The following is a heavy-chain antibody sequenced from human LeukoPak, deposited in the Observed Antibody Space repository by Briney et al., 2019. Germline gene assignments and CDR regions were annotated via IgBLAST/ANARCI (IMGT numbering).Heavy chain of an antibody. CDR3: ARDLLTTVTTFFDY. D-gene: IGHD4-17*01. CDR1: GGSISSSSYY. Sequence: SETLSLTCTVSGGSISSSSYYWGWIRQPPGKGLEWIGSIYYSGSTYYNPSLKSRVTISVDTSKNQFSLKLSSVTAADTAVYYCARDLLTTVTTFFDYWGQGTLVTVSS. CDR2: IYYSGST. J-gene: IGHJ4*02. V-gene: IGHV4-39*07.